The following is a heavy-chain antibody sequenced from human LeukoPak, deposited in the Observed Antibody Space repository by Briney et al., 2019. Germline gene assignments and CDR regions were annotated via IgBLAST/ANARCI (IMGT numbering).Heavy chain of an antibody. Sequence: SETLSLTCTVSGGSISSYYWSWIRQPPGKGLEWIGYIYYSGSTNYNPSLKSRVTISVDTSKNQFSLKLSSVTAADTAVYYCARDNSCSGGGCYSEGWFDPWGQGTLVTVSS. CDR2: IYYSGST. D-gene: IGHD2-15*01. CDR1: GGSISSYY. V-gene: IGHV4-59*01. CDR3: ARDNSCSGGGCYSEGWFDP. J-gene: IGHJ5*02.